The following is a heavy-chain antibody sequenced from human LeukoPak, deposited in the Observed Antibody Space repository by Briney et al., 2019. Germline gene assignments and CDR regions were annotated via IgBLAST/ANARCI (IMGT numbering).Heavy chain of an antibody. CDR3: ARAVKEYCGGDCYSEYLDY. CDR1: GGSISSGGYS. CDR2: IYHSGST. V-gene: IGHV4-30-2*01. J-gene: IGHJ4*02. Sequence: SQTLSLTCAVSGGSISSGGYSWSWIRQPPGKGLEWIVYIYHSGSTYYNPSLKSRVTISVDRSKNQFSLKLSSVTAADTAVYYCARAVKEYCGGDCYSEYLDYWGQGTLVTVSS. D-gene: IGHD2-21*02.